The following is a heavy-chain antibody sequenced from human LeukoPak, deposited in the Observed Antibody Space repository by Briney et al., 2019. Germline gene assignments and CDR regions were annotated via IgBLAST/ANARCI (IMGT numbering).Heavy chain of an antibody. D-gene: IGHD5-24*01. CDR2: IKEDGTET. V-gene: IGHV3-7*03. CDR3: AKEGRSLQTY. J-gene: IGHJ4*02. CDR1: GVMFSSNC. Sequence: GGSVRLSCAASGVMFSSNCMSWVRLAPGKGLEWVGNIKEDGTETYYVDSVKGRFTISRDNAKNSLYLQMNSLRVEDTAVYYCAKEGRSLQTYWGQGTLVTVSS.